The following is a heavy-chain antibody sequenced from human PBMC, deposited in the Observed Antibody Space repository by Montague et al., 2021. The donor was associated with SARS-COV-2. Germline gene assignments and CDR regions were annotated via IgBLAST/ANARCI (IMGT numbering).Heavy chain of an antibody. CDR3: ARSQLYYDLLTGFSESYYFDY. J-gene: IGHJ4*02. CDR2: VAYSGST. D-gene: IGHD3-9*01. CDR1: GDSIGSSHTY. Sequence: SETLSLTCSVSGDSIGSSHTYWGWIRQPPEKGLEWIGCVAYSGSTYYXPSLQRRVTISVDTSKSQFSLKLNSVTAADMAVYYCARSQLYYDLLTGFSESYYFDYWGQGTLATVSS. V-gene: IGHV4-39*01.